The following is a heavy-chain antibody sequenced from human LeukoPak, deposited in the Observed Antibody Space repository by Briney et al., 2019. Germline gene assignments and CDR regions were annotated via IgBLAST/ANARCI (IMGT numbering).Heavy chain of an antibody. J-gene: IGHJ4*02. Sequence: PSETLSLTCAVSGDSISSSNWWWSWVRQPPGKRLEWIGEVYHSGTTNYNPSLKSRVTISIDKSKNQFSLKLSSVTAADTAVYYCARRRYQSSGYYYKLGKGLYYFDYWGQGTLVTVSS. V-gene: IGHV4-4*02. CDR1: GDSISSSNW. CDR2: VYHSGTT. D-gene: IGHD3-22*01. CDR3: ARRRYQSSGYYYKLGKGLYYFDY.